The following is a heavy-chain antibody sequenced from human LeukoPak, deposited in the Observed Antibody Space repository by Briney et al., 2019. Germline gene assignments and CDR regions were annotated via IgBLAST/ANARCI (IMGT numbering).Heavy chain of an antibody. CDR3: ARDYSGSGWYSGYFDY. J-gene: IGHJ4*02. CDR1: GFTFSSYG. CDR2: ISYDGSNK. V-gene: IGHV3-30*03. D-gene: IGHD6-19*01. Sequence: AGGSLRLSCAASGFTFSSYGMHWVRQAPGKGLERVAVISYDGSNKYYADSVKGRFTISRDNSKNTLYLQMNSLRAEDTAVYYCARDYSGSGWYSGYFDYWGQGTLVTVSS.